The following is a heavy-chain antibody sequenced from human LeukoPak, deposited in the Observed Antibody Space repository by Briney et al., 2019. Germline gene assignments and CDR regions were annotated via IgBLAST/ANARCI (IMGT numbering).Heavy chain of an antibody. CDR1: GFTFSSYG. D-gene: IGHD3-3*01. Sequence: PGGSLRLSCAAPGFTFSSYGMHWVRQAPGKGLEWVALISYDANIGSNKYYADSVKGRFTISRDNSKNTLHLQMNSLRAEDTAVYYCARDGGYDFWSGYYQDYWGQGTLVTVSS. J-gene: IGHJ4*02. CDR3: ARDGGYDFWSGYYQDY. V-gene: IGHV3-30*19. CDR2: ISYDANIGSNK.